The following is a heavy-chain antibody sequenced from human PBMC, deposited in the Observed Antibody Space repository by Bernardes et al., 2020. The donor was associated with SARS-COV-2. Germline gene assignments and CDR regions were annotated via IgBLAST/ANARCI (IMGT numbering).Heavy chain of an antibody. CDR2: TSYDGSNK. J-gene: IGHJ4*02. CDR1: GFIFTNYA. V-gene: IGHV3-30-3*01. Sequence: YLRLSCSASGFIFTNYAMHWVRQAPGKGLEWVAVTSYDGSNKYYADSVKGRFTISRDNSKNTLYLQMNSLRPEDTAVYYCARDREDIVVVLPATPYCWGQGTLVTVSS. CDR3: ARDREDIVVVLPATPYC. D-gene: IGHD2-15*01.